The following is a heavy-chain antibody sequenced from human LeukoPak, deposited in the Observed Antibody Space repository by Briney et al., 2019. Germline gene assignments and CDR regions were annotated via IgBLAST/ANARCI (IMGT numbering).Heavy chain of an antibody. CDR1: GFTFSSYS. CDR2: ISSSSSTI. Sequence: GGSLRLSCAASGFTFSSYSMNWVRQAPGRGLEWVSYISSSSSTIYYADSVKGRFTISRDNAKNSLYLQMNSMRAEDTAVYYCARGSVIAIPGYWGQGTLVTVSS. CDR3: ARGSVIAIPGY. V-gene: IGHV3-48*01. D-gene: IGHD2-21*01. J-gene: IGHJ4*02.